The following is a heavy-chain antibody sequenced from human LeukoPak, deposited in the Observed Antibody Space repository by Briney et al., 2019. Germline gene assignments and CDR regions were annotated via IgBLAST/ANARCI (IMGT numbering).Heavy chain of an antibody. CDR2: MSAYNGNT. D-gene: IGHD2-8*01. V-gene: IGHV1-18*01. CDR1: GYTFTSDG. Sequence: GASVKVSCKASGYTFTSDGISWVRQAPGQGLEWMGWMSAYNGNTNYAQKLQGRVTMTTDTSTSTAYMELRSLRSDDTAVYYCARDCPLGTNGVCSPFDYWGQGTLVTVSS. J-gene: IGHJ4*02. CDR3: ARDCPLGTNGVCSPFDY.